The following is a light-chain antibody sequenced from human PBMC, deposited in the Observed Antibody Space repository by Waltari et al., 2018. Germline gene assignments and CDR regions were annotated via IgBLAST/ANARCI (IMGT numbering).Light chain of an antibody. CDR2: DVS. V-gene: IGLV2-14*03. CDR3: SSYTTSATWV. CDR1: NSSVGAYQL. J-gene: IGLJ3*02. Sequence: QSALTQPASVSGSPGQSITIPCPGTNSSVGAYQLAWWYQQTPGKAPKLIIFDVSRRPSGVSYSFSGSKSGSTASLTISGLQAGDEADYYCSSYTTSATWVFGGGTRVAVL.